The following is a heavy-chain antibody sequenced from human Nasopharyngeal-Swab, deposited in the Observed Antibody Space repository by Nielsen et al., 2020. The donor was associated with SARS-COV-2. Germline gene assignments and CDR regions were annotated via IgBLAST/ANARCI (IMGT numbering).Heavy chain of an antibody. CDR1: GFTFSSYA. CDR3: AKDEGEGGGDY. Sequence: GESLKISCAASGFTFSSYAMSWVRQAPGKGPEWVSAISGSGGSTYYADSVKGRFTISRDNSKNTLYLQMNSLRAEDTAVYYCAKDEGEGGGDYWGQGTLVTVSS. V-gene: IGHV3-23*01. CDR2: ISGSGGST. D-gene: IGHD3-16*01. J-gene: IGHJ4*02.